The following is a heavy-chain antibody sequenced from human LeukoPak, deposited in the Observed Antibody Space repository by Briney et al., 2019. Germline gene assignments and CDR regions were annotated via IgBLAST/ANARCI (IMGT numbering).Heavy chain of an antibody. CDR2: ISYDGSNK. Sequence: GGSPRLSCAASGFTFSSYAMHWVRQAPGKGLEWVALISYDGSNKYYADSVKGRFTISRDNSKNTLYLQMNSLRAEDTAVYYCANGAGDYWGQGTLVTVSS. V-gene: IGHV3-30-3*01. J-gene: IGHJ4*02. D-gene: IGHD3-16*01. CDR1: GFTFSSYA. CDR3: ANGAGDY.